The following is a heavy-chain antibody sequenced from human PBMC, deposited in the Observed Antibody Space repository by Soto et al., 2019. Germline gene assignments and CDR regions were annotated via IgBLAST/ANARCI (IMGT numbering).Heavy chain of an antibody. Sequence: SETLSLTCTVSGGSISSYYWSWTRQPPGKGLEWIGYIYYSGSTNYNPSLKSRVTISVDTSKNQFSLKLSSVTAADTAVYYCARVDTAMVTPDYWGQGTLVTVSS. V-gene: IGHV4-59*01. J-gene: IGHJ4*02. CDR3: ARVDTAMVTPDY. CDR2: IYYSGST. CDR1: GGSISSYY. D-gene: IGHD5-18*01.